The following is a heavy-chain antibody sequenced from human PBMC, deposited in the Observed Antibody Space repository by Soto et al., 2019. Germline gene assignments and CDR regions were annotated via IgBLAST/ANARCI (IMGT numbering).Heavy chain of an antibody. D-gene: IGHD4-17*01. V-gene: IGHV4-38-2*01. CDR3: GRRGDDYGSYIDY. CDR1: GYSISSGYY. CDR2: INHSGNT. Sequence: PSETLSLTCGVSGYSISSGYYCGWIRQSPGKGLEWIGSINHSGNTYYNPSLRSRVTTSVDTSRNQVSLILSSVTAADTAVYYCGRRGDDYGSYIDYWGQGTLVTVSS. J-gene: IGHJ4*02.